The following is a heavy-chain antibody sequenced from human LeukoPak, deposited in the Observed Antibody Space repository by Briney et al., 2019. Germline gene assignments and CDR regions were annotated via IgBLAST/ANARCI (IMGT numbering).Heavy chain of an antibody. CDR1: GYTFTSYG. Sequence: ASGKVSCKASGYTFTSYGISWVRRAPGQGLEWMGWISAYNGNTNYAQKLQGRVTMTTDTSTSTAYMELRSLKSDDTAVYYCARDQGVYDSSGYYGDYWGQGTLVTVSS. D-gene: IGHD3-22*01. V-gene: IGHV1-18*01. J-gene: IGHJ4*02. CDR2: ISAYNGNT. CDR3: ARDQGVYDSSGYYGDY.